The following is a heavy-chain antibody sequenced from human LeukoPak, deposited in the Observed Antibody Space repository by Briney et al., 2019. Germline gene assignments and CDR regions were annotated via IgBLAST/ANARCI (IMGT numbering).Heavy chain of an antibody. V-gene: IGHV3-23*01. D-gene: IGHD1-26*01. J-gene: IGHJ4*02. CDR2: NSGSGGST. Sequence: GGSLRLSCAASGFTFSSYAMSWVRQAPGKGLEWVSANSGSGGSTYYADSVKGRFTISRDNSKNTLYLQMNSLRAEDTAVYYCAKVGWELLSRNDRFIYFDYWGQGTLVTVSS. CDR3: AKVGWELLSRNDRFIYFDY. CDR1: GFTFSSYA.